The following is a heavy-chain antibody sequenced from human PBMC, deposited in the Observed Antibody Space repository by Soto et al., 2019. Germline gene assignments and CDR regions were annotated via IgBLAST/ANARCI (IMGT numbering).Heavy chain of an antibody. V-gene: IGHV1-69*01. D-gene: IGHD6-13*01. J-gene: IGHJ4*02. Sequence: QAPVVQSGAEVRQPGSSVKLSCKASEGTFNSYAIAWVRQAPGQGLEWMGGIIPYYNTLNYAQKFQDRVTIPTDDSTNTVYMELSSLRSDDTAVYFCASGASRWYPYFFDSWAQGTLVTVSS. CDR2: IIPYYNTL. CDR1: EGTFNSYA. CDR3: ASGASRWYPYFFDS.